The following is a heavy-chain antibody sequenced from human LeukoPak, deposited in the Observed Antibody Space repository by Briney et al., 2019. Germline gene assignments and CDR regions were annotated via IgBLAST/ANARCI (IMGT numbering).Heavy chain of an antibody. D-gene: IGHD1-26*01. Sequence: GASVKVSCKASGYTFTGYYMHWVRQAPGQGLEWMGWINPKSGGTNYAQKLQGRVTMTRDTSISTAYMELSRLRSDDTAVYYCAREDTIVGATVSDYWGQGTLVTVSS. CDR3: AREDTIVGATVSDY. CDR1: GYTFTGYY. CDR2: INPKSGGT. J-gene: IGHJ4*02. V-gene: IGHV1-2*02.